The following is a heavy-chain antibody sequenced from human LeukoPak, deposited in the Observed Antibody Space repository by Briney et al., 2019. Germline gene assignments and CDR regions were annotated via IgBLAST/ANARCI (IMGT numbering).Heavy chain of an antibody. V-gene: IGHV1-2*02. Sequence: ASVKVSCKASGYTFTGYYMHWVRQAPGQGLEWMGWINPNSGGTNYAQKFQGRVTMTRDTSISTAYMELSRLRSDDTAVYYCASGSPIVATIFYYYYGMDVWSQGTTVTVSS. CDR3: ASGSPIVATIFYYYYGMDV. J-gene: IGHJ6*02. CDR1: GYTFTGYY. D-gene: IGHD5-12*01. CDR2: INPNSGGT.